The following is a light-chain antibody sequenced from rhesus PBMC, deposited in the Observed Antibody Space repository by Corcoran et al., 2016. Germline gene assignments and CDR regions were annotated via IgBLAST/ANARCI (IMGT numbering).Light chain of an antibody. CDR1: QSVSSY. CDR3: QQYNNWKT. CDR2: GAS. Sequence: EIVMTQSPATLSLSPGERATLSCRASQSVSSYVAWYQQKPEQAPRLLISGASSRATGIPDRCSGSVSGTDFTLIISSLEPEDVGVYCCQQYNNWKTFGQGTKVEIK. V-gene: IGKV3S9*01. J-gene: IGKJ1*01.